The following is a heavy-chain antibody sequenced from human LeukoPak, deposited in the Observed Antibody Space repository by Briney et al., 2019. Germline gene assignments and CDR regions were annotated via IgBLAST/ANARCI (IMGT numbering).Heavy chain of an antibody. CDR2: IGSDNKP. V-gene: IGHV3-23*01. CDR1: GFTFSAYA. Sequence: PGGSLRLSCEASGFTFSAYAMTWARQAPGKGLEWVSSIGSDNKPHYSESVKGRFAISRDNSKNMLFLQLNSLRAEDTALYYCARDLYYYVAMDAWGQGSTVTVSS. J-gene: IGHJ6*02. CDR3: ARDLYYYVAMDA. D-gene: IGHD3-10*02.